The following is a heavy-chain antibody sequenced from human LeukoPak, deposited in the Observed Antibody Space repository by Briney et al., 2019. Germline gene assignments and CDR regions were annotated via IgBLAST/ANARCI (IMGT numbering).Heavy chain of an antibody. CDR3: ARQYSYGYVFDY. J-gene: IGHJ4*02. CDR1: GFTFSNAW. CDR2: IYYSGST. D-gene: IGHD5-18*01. Sequence: GSLRLSCAASGFTFSNAWMSWVRQAPGKGLEWIGSIYYSGSTYYNPSLKSRVTISVDTSKNQFSLKLSSVTAADTAVYYCARQYSYGYVFDYWGQGTLVTVSS. V-gene: IGHV4-38-2*01.